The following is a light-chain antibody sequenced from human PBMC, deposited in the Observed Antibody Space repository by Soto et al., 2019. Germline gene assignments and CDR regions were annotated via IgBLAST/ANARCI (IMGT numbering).Light chain of an antibody. CDR3: QSYDSNNQGV. V-gene: IGLV6-57*04. CDR1: GGSIASHY. J-gene: IGLJ2*01. CDR2: EVN. Sequence: NFMLTQPHSVSESPGKTVTISCTRSGGSIASHYVQWYQQRPGSAPTTMIYEVNQRPSGVPDRFSGSIDSSSNSASLTISGLKTEDEADYYCQSYDSNNQGVFGGGAKLTVL.